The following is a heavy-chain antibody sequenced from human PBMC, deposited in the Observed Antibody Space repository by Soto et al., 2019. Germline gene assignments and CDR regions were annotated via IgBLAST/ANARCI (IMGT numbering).Heavy chain of an antibody. CDR3: ARDPYYDSSADAFDI. D-gene: IGHD3-22*01. CDR2: ISAYNGNT. J-gene: IGHJ3*02. CDR1: GYTFTSYG. Sequence: ASVKVSCKASGYTFTSYGISWVRQSPLQGLEWMGCISAYNGNTNYAQKLQGRVTMTTDTSTSTAYMELRSLRSDDTAVYYCARDPYYDSSADAFDIWGQGTMVTVSS. V-gene: IGHV1-18*01.